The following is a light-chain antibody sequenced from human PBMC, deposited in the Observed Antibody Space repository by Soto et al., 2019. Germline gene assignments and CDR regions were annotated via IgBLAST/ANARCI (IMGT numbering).Light chain of an antibody. CDR1: QSVSSSY. J-gene: IGKJ5*01. CDR3: QQYNNWPIT. CDR2: GAS. Sequence: EIVLTQSPGTLSLSPGERATLSCRASQSVSSSYLAWYQQKPGQAPRLLIYGASSRATGIPDRFSGSGSGTDFTLTISSLQSEDFEVYYCQQYNNWPITFGQGTRREIK. V-gene: IGKV3-20*01.